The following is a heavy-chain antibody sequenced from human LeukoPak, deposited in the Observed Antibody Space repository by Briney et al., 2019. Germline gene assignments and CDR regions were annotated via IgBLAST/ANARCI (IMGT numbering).Heavy chain of an antibody. D-gene: IGHD4-17*01. CDR3: AKDKNDYGDYYYMDV. CDR1: GFTFSSYG. CDR2: IRHDGNHK. Sequence: GGSLRLSCAASGFTFSSYGMHRVRQAPGKGLEWVAFIRHDGNHKNCADSVKGRFTISRDNSKNTLSLQMNSLRAEDTAVYYCAKDKNDYGDYYYMDVWGKGTTVTVSS. J-gene: IGHJ6*03. V-gene: IGHV3-30*02.